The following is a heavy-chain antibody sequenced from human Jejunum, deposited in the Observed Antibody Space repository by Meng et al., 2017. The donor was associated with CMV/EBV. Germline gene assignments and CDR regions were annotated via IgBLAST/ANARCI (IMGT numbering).Heavy chain of an antibody. CDR1: GFTFRNYA. J-gene: IGHJ4*02. D-gene: IGHD4-17*01. CDR2: MSYDGNNQ. Sequence: ASGFTFRNYALHWVRQAAGKVLEWVAVMSYDGNNQYFADSVKGRFTLSRDNSKNTVYLQMNSLRPEDTAVYYCERDDYGDAGAYFDYWGQGTLVTVSS. V-gene: IGHV3-30-3*01. CDR3: ERDDYGDAGAYFDY.